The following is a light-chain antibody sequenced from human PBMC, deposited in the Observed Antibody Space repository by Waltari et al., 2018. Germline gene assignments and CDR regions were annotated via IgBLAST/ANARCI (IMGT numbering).Light chain of an antibody. CDR1: SSDIGGYDY. CDR2: DII. CDR3: SSYAPSSTV. Sequence: QSALTQPASVSGSPGQSITISCTGTSSDIGGYDYVSWYQQHPGKAPKLMIYDIIKRPSAVSDRFSGSKSGNTASLTISGLQAEDEADYYCSSYAPSSTVFGGGTKLTVL. J-gene: IGLJ2*01. V-gene: IGLV2-14*03.